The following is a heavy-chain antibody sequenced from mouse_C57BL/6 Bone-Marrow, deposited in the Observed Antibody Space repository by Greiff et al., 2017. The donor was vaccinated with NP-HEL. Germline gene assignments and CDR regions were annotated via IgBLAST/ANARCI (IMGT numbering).Heavy chain of an antibody. CDR3: ARNNYNRYFDV. V-gene: IGHV7-3*01. Sequence: DVKLVESGGGLVQPGGSLSLSCAASGFTFTDYYMSWVRQPPGKALEWLGFIRNKANGYTTEYSASVKGRFTISRDNSQSILYLQMNALRAEDSATYYCARNNYNRYFDVWGTGTTVTVSS. D-gene: IGHD1-3*01. J-gene: IGHJ1*03. CDR2: IRNKANGYTT. CDR1: GFTFTDYY.